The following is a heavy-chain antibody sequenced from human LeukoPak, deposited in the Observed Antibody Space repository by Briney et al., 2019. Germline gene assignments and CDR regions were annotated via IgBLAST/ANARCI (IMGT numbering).Heavy chain of an antibody. D-gene: IGHD3-16*01. CDR1: GFSFSSYW. J-gene: IGHJ4*02. CDR3: ARLGGY. Sequence: GGSLRLSCAASGFSFSSYWMSWVRQAPGKGLEWVANIKPDGSERDYVDSVRGRFTISRDNSKNTLYLQMNSLRAEDTAVYYCARLGGYWGQGTLVTVSS. V-gene: IGHV3-7*02. CDR2: IKPDGSER.